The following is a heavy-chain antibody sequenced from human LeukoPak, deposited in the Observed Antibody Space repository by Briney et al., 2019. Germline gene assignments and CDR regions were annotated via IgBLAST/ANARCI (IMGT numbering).Heavy chain of an antibody. CDR1: GGSFSGYY. J-gene: IGHJ5*02. CDR3: ARGRGRIGMIVVVITNWFDP. Sequence: SETLSLTCAVYGGSFSGYYWSWIRQPPGKGLEWIGEINHSGSTNYNPSLKSRVTISVDTSKNQLSLKLSSVTAADTAVYYCARGRGRIGMIVVVITNWFDPWGQGTLVTVSS. V-gene: IGHV4-34*01. CDR2: INHSGST. D-gene: IGHD3-22*01.